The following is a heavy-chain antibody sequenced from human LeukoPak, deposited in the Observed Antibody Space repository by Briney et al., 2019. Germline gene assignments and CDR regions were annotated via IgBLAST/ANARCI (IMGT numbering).Heavy chain of an antibody. CDR1: GFTFSSHA. D-gene: IGHD6-13*01. V-gene: IGHV3-23*01. J-gene: IGHJ1*01. CDR3: ANLIIAAAGYEYIQD. CDR2: ISGSGGST. Sequence: GGSLRLSCAATGFTFSSHAMGWVRQAPGKGLEWVSSISGSGGSTFYADSVKGRFTISRDNSKNTLSLQMRSLRAEDTAVYYCANLIIAAAGYEYIQDWGQGTLVTVSS.